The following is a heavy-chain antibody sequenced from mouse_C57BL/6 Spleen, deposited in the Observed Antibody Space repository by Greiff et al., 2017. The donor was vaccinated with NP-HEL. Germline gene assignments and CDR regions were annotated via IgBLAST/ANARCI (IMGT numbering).Heavy chain of an antibody. Sequence: VKLMESGPGLVQPSQSLSITCTVSGFSLTSYGVHWVRQSPGKGLEWLGVIWRGGSTDYNAAFMSRLSITKDNSKSQVFFKMNSLQADDTAIYYCAKNLVLRDAMDYWGQGTSVTVSS. D-gene: IGHD1-1*01. V-gene: IGHV2-5*01. CDR1: GFSLTSYG. CDR3: AKNLVLRDAMDY. J-gene: IGHJ4*01. CDR2: IWRGGST.